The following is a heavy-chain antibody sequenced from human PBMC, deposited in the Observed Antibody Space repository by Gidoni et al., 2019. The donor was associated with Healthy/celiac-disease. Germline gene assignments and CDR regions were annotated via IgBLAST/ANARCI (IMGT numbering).Heavy chain of an antibody. D-gene: IGHD3-10*01. J-gene: IGHJ4*02. Sequence: EVQLLESGGGLVQPGGSLRLSCAASGFTFSGYAMSWVRQAPGKGLEWVSAISGSGGSTYYADSVKGRFTISRDNSKNTLYLQMNSLRAEDTAVYYCANLWFGELFEEEETWGFDYWGQGTLVTVSS. CDR2: ISGSGGST. CDR1: GFTFSGYA. CDR3: ANLWFGELFEEEETWGFDY. V-gene: IGHV3-23*01.